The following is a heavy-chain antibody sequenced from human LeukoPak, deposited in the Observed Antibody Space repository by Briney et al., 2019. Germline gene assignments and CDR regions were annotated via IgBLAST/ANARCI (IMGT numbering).Heavy chain of an antibody. CDR3: ARDVDY. J-gene: IGHJ4*02. CDR1: GFTFSSYS. Sequence: GGSLRLSCAASGFTFSSYSMNWVRQAPAKGLEWVSYISSSSSTIYYADSVKGRFTISRDNAKNSLYLQMNSLRAEDTAVYYCARDVDYWGQGTLVTVSS. V-gene: IGHV3-48*01. CDR2: ISSSSSTI.